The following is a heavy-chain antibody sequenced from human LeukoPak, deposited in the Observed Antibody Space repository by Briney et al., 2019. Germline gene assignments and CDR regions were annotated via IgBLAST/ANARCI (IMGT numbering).Heavy chain of an antibody. CDR3: ARGEGGYDILTGYYQGKHDAFDI. CDR2: ISGSGGST. CDR1: GFTFSSYA. J-gene: IGHJ3*02. V-gene: IGHV3-23*01. Sequence: PGGSLRLSCAASGFTFSSYAMSWVRQAPGKGLEWVSAISGSGGSTYYADSVKGRFTISRDNSKNTLYLQMNSLRAEDTAVYYCARGEGGYDILTGYYQGKHDAFDIWGQGTMVTVSS. D-gene: IGHD3-9*01.